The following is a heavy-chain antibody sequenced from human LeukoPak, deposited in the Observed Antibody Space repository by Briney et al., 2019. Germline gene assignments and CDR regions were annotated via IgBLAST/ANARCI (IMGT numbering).Heavy chain of an antibody. CDR2: IKQDGSEK. V-gene: IGHV3-7*04. CDR1: GVTFSRHW. D-gene: IGHD1-14*01. J-gene: IGHJ4*02. Sequence: PGGSLRLSCSASGVTFSRHWMSWVRQAPGKGLEWVANIKQDGSEKYYVDSVKGRFTISRDNAKNSVYLQMNSLRAEDTAVYYCARGNQGNWFEYWGKGALVTVSS. CDR3: ARGNQGNWFEY.